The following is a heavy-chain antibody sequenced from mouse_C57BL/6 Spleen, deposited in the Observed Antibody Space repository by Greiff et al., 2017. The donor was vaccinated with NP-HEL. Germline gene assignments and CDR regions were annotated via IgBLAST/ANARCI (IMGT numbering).Heavy chain of an antibody. J-gene: IGHJ4*01. Sequence: EVQRVESGGDLVKPGGSLKLSCAASGFTFSSYGMSWVRQTPDKRLEWVATISSGGSYTYYPDSVKGRFTISRDNAKNTLYLQMSSLKSEDTAMYYCARQDDYDGPSYAMDYWGQGTSVTVSS. CDR2: ISSGGSYT. CDR3: ARQDDYDGPSYAMDY. D-gene: IGHD2-4*01. V-gene: IGHV5-6*01. CDR1: GFTFSSYG.